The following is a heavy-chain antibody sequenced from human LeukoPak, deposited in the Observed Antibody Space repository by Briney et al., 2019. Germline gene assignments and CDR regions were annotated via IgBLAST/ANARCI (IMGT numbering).Heavy chain of an antibody. Sequence: GGSLRLSCAASGFTFSSYAMSWVRQAPGKGLEWVSAISGSGGSTYYADSVKGRFTISRDNSKNTLYLQMNSLRAEDTAVYYCAKNNYYDSSGYYYGDYYYYGMDVWGQGTTVTVSS. V-gene: IGHV3-23*01. CDR1: GFTFSSYA. CDR3: AKNNYYDSSGYYYGDYYYYGMDV. J-gene: IGHJ6*02. D-gene: IGHD3-22*01. CDR2: ISGSGGST.